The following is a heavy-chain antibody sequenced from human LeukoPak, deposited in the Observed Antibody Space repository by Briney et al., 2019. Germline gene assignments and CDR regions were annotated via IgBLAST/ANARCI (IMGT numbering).Heavy chain of an antibody. D-gene: IGHD4-11*01. CDR1: GYTFSSYG. J-gene: IGHJ4*02. Sequence: GASVKISCKASGYTFSSYGISWVRQAPGQGLEWMGWVSANNGNTNYAQKLQGRVTMTTDTSTSTAYMELKSLRSDDTAVYYCARTTLTNARACYFDYWGQGTLVTVSS. CDR2: VSANNGNT. V-gene: IGHV1-18*01. CDR3: ARTTLTNARACYFDY.